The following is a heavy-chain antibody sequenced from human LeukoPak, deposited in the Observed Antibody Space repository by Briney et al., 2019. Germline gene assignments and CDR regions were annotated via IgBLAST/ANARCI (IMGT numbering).Heavy chain of an antibody. CDR1: GGSVSSGSYY. V-gene: IGHV4-61*01. CDR3: ARDLGYSYGYYY. Sequence: SETLSLTCTVSGGSVSSGSYYWSWIRQPPGKGLEWIGYIYYSGSTNYNPSLKSRVTISVDTSKNQFSLKLSSVTAADTAVYYCARDLGYSYGYYYWGQGTLVTVS. D-gene: IGHD5-18*01. J-gene: IGHJ4*02. CDR2: IYYSGST.